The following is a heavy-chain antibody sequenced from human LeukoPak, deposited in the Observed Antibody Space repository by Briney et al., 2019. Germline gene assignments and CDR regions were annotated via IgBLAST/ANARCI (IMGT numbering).Heavy chain of an antibody. J-gene: IGHJ4*02. CDR1: GYTFPSYF. D-gene: IGHD3-22*01. Sequence: GASVKVSCKASGYTFPSYFMHWARQAPGQGLEWMGWISPYTGDPNYPQNLQGRVIMTTGTSTSTAYMELRSLRSDDTAVYYCARTPAGHYGSSGYFPYYLDYWGQGTLVTASS. CDR2: ISPYTGDP. V-gene: IGHV1-18*04. CDR3: ARTPAGHYGSSGYFPYYLDY.